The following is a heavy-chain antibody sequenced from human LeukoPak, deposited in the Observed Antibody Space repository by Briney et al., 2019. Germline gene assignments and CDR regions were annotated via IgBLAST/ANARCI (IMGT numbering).Heavy chain of an antibody. CDR1: GFTFDDYG. CDR3: ARGYYYYMDV. J-gene: IGHJ6*03. CDR2: INWNGGST. Sequence: PGGSLRLSCAASGFTFDDYGISWVRQAPGKGLELVSGINWNGGSTGYADSVKGRFTISRDNAKNSLYLQMNSLRAEDTALYYCARGYYYYMDVWGKGTTVTVSS. V-gene: IGHV3-20*04.